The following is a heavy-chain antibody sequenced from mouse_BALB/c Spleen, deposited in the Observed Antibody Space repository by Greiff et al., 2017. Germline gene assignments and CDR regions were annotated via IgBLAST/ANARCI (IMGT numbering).Heavy chain of an antibody. CDR1: GFNIKDTY. CDR3: ALYYYGSTSFDY. Sequence: EVKVVESGAELVKPGASVKLSCTASGFNIKDTYMHWVKQRPEQGLEWIGRIDPANGNTKYDPKFQGKATITADTSSNTAYLQLSSLTSEDTAVYYCALYYYGSTSFDYWGQGTTLTVSS. CDR2: IDPANGNT. V-gene: IGHV14-3*02. D-gene: IGHD1-1*01. J-gene: IGHJ2*01.